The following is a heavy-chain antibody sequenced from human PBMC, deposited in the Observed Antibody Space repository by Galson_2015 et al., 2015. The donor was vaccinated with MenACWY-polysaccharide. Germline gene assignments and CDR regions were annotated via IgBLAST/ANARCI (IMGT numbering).Heavy chain of an antibody. D-gene: IGHD2-15*01. J-gene: IGHJ5*02. CDR2: INADGSAT. CDR1: GFSFNTYW. CDR3: TKAGAKYCSGSSCYFNWFDP. Sequence: LRLSCAASGFSFNTYWMHWVRHAPGKGLVWVSRINADGSATGYADSVRGRFTISRDNAKNTLYLEMNSLRAEDTAVYYCTKAGAKYCSGSSCYFNWFDPWGQGALVTVSS. V-gene: IGHV3-74*01.